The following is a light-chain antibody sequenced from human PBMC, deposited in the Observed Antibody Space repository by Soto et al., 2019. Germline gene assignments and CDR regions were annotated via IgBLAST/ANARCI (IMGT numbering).Light chain of an antibody. CDR1: SSNIGSNY. CDR3: AAWDDSLSGFYV. CDR2: RNN. Sequence: QSALTQPPSASGTPGQRVTISCSGSSSNIGSNYVYWYQQLPGTAPKLLIYRNNQRPSRVPDRFSGSKSGTSASLAISGLRSEDEADYYCAAWDDSLSGFYVFGTGTKVTVL. V-gene: IGLV1-47*01. J-gene: IGLJ1*01.